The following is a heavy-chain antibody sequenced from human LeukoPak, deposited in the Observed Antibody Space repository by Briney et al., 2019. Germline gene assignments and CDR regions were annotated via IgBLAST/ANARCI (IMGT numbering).Heavy chain of an antibody. J-gene: IGHJ3*02. CDR3: AKGRVGHSPGYYYGNDAFDI. CDR1: GYTFTGYY. D-gene: IGHD3-22*01. Sequence: ASVKVSCKASGYTFTGYYMHWVRQAPGQGLEWMGWINPNSGGTNYAQKFQGRVTMTRDTSISTAYMELSRLRSDDTAVYYCAKGRVGHSPGYYYGNDAFDIWGQGTMVTVSS. V-gene: IGHV1-2*02. CDR2: INPNSGGT.